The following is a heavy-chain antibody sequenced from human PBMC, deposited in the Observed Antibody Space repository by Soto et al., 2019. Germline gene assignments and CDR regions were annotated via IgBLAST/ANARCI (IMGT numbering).Heavy chain of an antibody. Sequence: QVQLVQSGGEVKKPGASVKVSCKTSGYSFTTYGISWVRQAPGQGLEWMGWISGYNGNTNYAQKFQGRVNMTTDTSTSTAYMELRSLRSDDTAVYYCAREGPAPYYYYCMDVWGQGSTVAVSS. J-gene: IGHJ6*02. CDR3: AREGPAPYYYYCMDV. CDR1: GYSFTTYG. V-gene: IGHV1-18*01. CDR2: ISGYNGNT.